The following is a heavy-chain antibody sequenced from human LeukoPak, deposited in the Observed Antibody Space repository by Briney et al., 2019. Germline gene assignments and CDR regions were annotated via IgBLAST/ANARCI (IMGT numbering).Heavy chain of an antibody. CDR2: ISGNGGSI. D-gene: IGHD2-15*01. CDR1: GFTFSSYA. V-gene: IGHV3-23*01. CDR3: AKCPLGSGREGYYYYGMDV. Sequence: GGSLRLSCAASGFTFSSYAMSWVRQAPGKGLEWVSAISGNGGSIYYADSVKGRFTISRDNSKNTLYLQMNSLRAEDTAVYYCAKCPLGSGREGYYYYGMDVWGQGTTVTVSS. J-gene: IGHJ6*02.